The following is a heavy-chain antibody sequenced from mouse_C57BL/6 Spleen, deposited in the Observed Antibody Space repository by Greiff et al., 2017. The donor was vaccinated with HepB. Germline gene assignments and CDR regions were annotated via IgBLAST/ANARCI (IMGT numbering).Heavy chain of an antibody. CDR3: ARQAILDSSGYGY. V-gene: IGHV1-26*01. D-gene: IGHD3-2*02. Sequence: EVQLQQSGPELVKPGASVKISCKASGYTFTDYYMNWVKQSHGKSLEWIGDINPNNGGTSYNQKFKGKATLTVDKSSSTAYMELRSLTSEDSAVYYCARQAILDSSGYGYWGQGTTLTVSS. CDR1: GYTFTDYY. CDR2: INPNNGGT. J-gene: IGHJ2*01.